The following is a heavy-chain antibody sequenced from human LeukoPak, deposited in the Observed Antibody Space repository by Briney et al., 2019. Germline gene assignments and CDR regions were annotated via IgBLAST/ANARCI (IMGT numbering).Heavy chain of an antibody. D-gene: IGHD3-9*01. CDR1: GGTFSTYA. Sequence: ASVKVSCKASGGTFSTYAISWVRQAPGQGLEWMGGIIPIFGTGNYAQKFQGRVTITADESTSTAYMELSSLRSEDTAVYYCARDILTGYFDYWGQGTLVTVSS. CDR2: IIPIFGTG. CDR3: ARDILTGYFDY. J-gene: IGHJ4*02. V-gene: IGHV1-69*13.